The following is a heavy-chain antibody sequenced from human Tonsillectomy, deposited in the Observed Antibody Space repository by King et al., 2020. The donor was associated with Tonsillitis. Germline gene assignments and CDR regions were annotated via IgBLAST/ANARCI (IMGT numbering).Heavy chain of an antibody. J-gene: IGHJ4*02. CDR3: TTETIAIFGVVTAEAD. V-gene: IGHV3-15*07. CDR2: IKSKTDGGTT. CDR1: GFTFSNAW. Sequence: QLVQSGGGLVKPGGSLRLSCAASGFTFSNAWMNWVRQAPGKGLEWVGRIKSKTDGGTTDYAAPVKGRFTISRDDSKNTLYLQMNSLKTEDTAVYYCTTETIAIFGVVTAEADWGQGTLVTVSS. D-gene: IGHD3-3*01.